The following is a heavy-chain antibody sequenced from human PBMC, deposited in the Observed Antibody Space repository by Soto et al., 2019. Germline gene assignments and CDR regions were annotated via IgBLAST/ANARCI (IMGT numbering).Heavy chain of an antibody. CDR1: GYTFTGYY. V-gene: IGHV1-2*04. CDR3: AREDGVPYYGMDV. CDR2: INPNSGGT. J-gene: IGHJ6*02. Sequence: ASVKVSCKASGYTFTGYYMHWVRQAPGQGLEWMGWINPNSGGTNYARKFQGWVTMTRDTSISTAYMELSRLRSDDTAVYYCAREDGVPYYGMDVWGQGTTVTVSS.